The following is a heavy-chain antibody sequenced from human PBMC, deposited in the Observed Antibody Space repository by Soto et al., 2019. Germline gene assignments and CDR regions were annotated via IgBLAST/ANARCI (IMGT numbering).Heavy chain of an antibody. CDR2: IFSNDEK. Sequence: SCPTLVNPTETLTPTSTVSGFSLSNARMGVSWIRQPPGKALEWLAHIFSNDEKSYSTSLKSRLTISKDTSKSRVVLTMTNMDPVDTATYYCARIPPTDYGGNSATFDYWGQGTLVTVYS. CDR1: GFSLSNARMG. D-gene: IGHD4-17*01. J-gene: IGHJ4*02. CDR3: ARIPPTDYGGNSATFDY. V-gene: IGHV2-26*01.